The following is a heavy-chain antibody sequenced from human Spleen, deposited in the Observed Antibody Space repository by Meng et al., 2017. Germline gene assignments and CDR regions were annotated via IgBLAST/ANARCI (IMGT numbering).Heavy chain of an antibody. Sequence: SETLSLTCAVYGGSFSGYDWTWVRQPPGKGLEWIGEINHSGSSNYNPSLKSRVTISVDTAKNQLSLKLSSVTAADTAVYYCVEGSGWYHYWGQGTLVTVSS. V-gene: IGHV4-34*01. D-gene: IGHD6-19*01. CDR3: VEGSGWYHY. J-gene: IGHJ4*02. CDR2: INHSGSS. CDR1: GGSFSGYD.